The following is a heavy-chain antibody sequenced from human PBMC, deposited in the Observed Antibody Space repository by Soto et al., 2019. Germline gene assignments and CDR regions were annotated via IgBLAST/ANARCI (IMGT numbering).Heavy chain of an antibody. D-gene: IGHD3-16*02. CDR3: AKDGSYYDYVWGSYLYQPTDD. CDR1: GFTFSSYA. CDR2: ISGSGGST. J-gene: IGHJ4*01. V-gene: IGHV3-23*01. Sequence: GGVLRLSCAASGFTFSSYAMSWVRQAPGKGLEWVSAISGSGGSTYYADSVKGRFTISRDNSKNTLYLQMNSLRAEDTAVYYCAKDGSYYDYVWGSYLYQPTDDWGQGTLVTVSS.